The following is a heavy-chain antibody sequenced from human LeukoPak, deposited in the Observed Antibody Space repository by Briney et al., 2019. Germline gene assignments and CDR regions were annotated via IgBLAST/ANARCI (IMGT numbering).Heavy chain of an antibody. D-gene: IGHD5-12*01. CDR1: GFTFSSYG. Sequence: GRSLILCGAASGFTFSSYGMHWVRQAPGKGLEWVAVISYDGSNKYYADSVKGRFTISRDNSKNTLYLQMNSLRAEDTAVYYCAKDRAGSGYDPSSLDYCGEGTLVTVSS. J-gene: IGHJ4*02. CDR3: AKDRAGSGYDPSSLDY. CDR2: ISYDGSNK. V-gene: IGHV3-30*18.